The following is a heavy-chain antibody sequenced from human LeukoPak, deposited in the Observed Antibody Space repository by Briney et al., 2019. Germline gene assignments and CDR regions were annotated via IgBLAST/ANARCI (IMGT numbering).Heavy chain of an antibody. Sequence: GGSLILSCSASGFTFSSYAMHRVRQAPGKGLEYVLAISSNGGSTYYADSVKGRFTISRDNSKNTLYLQMSSLRAEDTAVYYCVKDTNDMNYWGQGTLVTVSS. CDR2: ISSNGGST. J-gene: IGHJ4*02. CDR1: GFTFSSYA. CDR3: VKDTNDMNY. D-gene: IGHD3-9*01. V-gene: IGHV3-64D*06.